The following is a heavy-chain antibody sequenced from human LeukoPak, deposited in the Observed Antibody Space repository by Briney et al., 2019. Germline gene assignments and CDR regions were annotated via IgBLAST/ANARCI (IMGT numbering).Heavy chain of an antibody. CDR2: INHSGST. CDR1: GGSFSGYY. V-gene: IGHV4-34*01. D-gene: IGHD1-14*01. J-gene: IGHJ4*02. Sequence: PSETLSLTCAVYGGSFSGYYWSWIRQPPGKGLEWIGEINHSGSTNYNPSLKSRVTISVDTSKNQFSLKLSSVTAADTAVYYCARAPRKVRDRSVIDYWGQGTLVTVSS. CDR3: ARAPRKVRDRSVIDY.